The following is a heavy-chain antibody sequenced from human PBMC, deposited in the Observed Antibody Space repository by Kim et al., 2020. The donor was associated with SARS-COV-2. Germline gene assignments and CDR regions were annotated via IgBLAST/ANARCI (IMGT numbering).Heavy chain of an antibody. CDR3: AKDSPPYYYGSGPFDY. V-gene: IGHV3-23*01. Sequence: SVTGRFTISRDNSQNTLYLQMNSLRAEDTAVYYCAKDSPPYYYGSGPFDYWGQGTLVTVSS. D-gene: IGHD3-10*01. J-gene: IGHJ4*02.